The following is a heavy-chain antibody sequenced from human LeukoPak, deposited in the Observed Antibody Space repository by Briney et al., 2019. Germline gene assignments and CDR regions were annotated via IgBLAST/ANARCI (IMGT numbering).Heavy chain of an antibody. J-gene: IGHJ4*02. CDR2: IRSSSSTI. CDR3: ARDGHYYDSSGYVVY. Sequence: GSLRLSCAASAFTFSSYGRSWVRQAPGKGLEWVSYIRSSSSTIYYADSVKGRFTISRDNAKNSLYLQMNSLRAEDTAVYYCARDGHYYDSSGYVVYWGQGTLVTVSS. V-gene: IGHV3-48*01. D-gene: IGHD3-22*01. CDR1: AFTFSSYG.